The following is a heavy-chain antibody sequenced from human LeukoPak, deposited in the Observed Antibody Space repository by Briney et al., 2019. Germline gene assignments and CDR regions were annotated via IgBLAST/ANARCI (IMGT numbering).Heavy chain of an antibody. D-gene: IGHD3-3*01. CDR3: ARDEGIRYDFWSGYSTFDY. Sequence: PGGSLRLSCAASGFTFSSHWMHWVRQAPGKGLVWVSRTKSDGSTTTYADSVKGRFTISRDNAKNSLYLQMNSLRAEDTAVYYCARDEGIRYDFWSGYSTFDYWGQGTLVTVSS. CDR1: GFTFSSHW. CDR2: TKSDGSTT. J-gene: IGHJ4*02. V-gene: IGHV3-74*01.